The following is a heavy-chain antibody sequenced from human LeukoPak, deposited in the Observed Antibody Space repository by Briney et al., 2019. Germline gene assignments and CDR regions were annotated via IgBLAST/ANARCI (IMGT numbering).Heavy chain of an antibody. CDR1: GGTFSSYA. CDR2: IIPIFGTA. D-gene: IGHD6-13*01. J-gene: IGHJ4*02. CDR3: ARGTPYSSSWYDY. Sequence: GASVKVSCKASGGTFSSYAISWVRQAPGQGLEWMGRIIPIFGTANYAQKFQGRVTITTDESTSTAYMELSSLRSEDTAVYYCARGTPYSSSWYDYWGQGTLVTVSS. V-gene: IGHV1-69*05.